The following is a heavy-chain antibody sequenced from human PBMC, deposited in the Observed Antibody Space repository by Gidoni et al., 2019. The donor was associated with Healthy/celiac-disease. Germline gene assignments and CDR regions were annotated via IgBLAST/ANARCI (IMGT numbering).Heavy chain of an antibody. CDR1: VFTFSIYA. J-gene: IGHJ5*02. V-gene: IGHV3-23*01. CDR2: ISGSGGST. D-gene: IGHD6-6*01. Sequence: EVQLLESGGGLVQPGGSLRLSCAASVFTFSIYAMSWVRQAPGKGLEWVSAISGSGGSTYYADSVKGRFTISRDNSKNTLYLQMNSLRAEDTAVYYCAKIQRGEYSSSSGWFDPWGQGTLVTVSS. CDR3: AKIQRGEYSSSSGWFDP.